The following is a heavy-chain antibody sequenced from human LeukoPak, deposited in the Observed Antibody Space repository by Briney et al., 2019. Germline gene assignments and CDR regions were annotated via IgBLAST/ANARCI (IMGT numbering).Heavy chain of an antibody. D-gene: IGHD6-13*01. CDR1: GGSFSGYY. CDR2: INHSGST. J-gene: IGHJ5*02. Sequence: SETLSLTCAVYGGSFSGYYWSWIRQPPGKGLEWIGEINHSGSTNYNPSLKSRVTISVDTSKNQFSLKLSSVTAADTAVYYCARAIAAAGTAEDWFDPWGQGTLVTVSS. CDR3: ARAIAAAGTAEDWFDP. V-gene: IGHV4-34*01.